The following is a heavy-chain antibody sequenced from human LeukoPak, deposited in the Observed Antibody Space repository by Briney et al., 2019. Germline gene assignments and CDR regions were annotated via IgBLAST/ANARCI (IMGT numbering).Heavy chain of an antibody. CDR1: GYTFTGYY. Sequence: GASVKVSCKASGYTFTGYYMHWVRQAPGQGLEWMGRINPNSGGTNYAQKFQGRVTMTRDTSISTAYMELSRLRSDDTAVYYCASSLYCSGGSCYKWYYYMDAWGKGTTVTVSS. J-gene: IGHJ6*03. CDR2: INPNSGGT. CDR3: ASSLYCSGGSCYKWYYYMDA. D-gene: IGHD2-15*01. V-gene: IGHV1-2*06.